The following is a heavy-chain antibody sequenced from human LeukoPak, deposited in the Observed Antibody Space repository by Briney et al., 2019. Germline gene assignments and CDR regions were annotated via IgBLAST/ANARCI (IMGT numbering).Heavy chain of an antibody. V-gene: IGHV4-61*08. Sequence: SETLSLTCTVSGGSMTSGDHYWGWIRQSPGTGLQWIGTSYQGASLKSRVTISLDTSKNQFSLKLSSVTAADTAVYYCARGRSSSRYNWFDPWGQGTLVTVSS. D-gene: IGHD6-6*01. CDR2: S. CDR1: GGSMTSGDHY. CDR3: ARGRSSSRYNWFDP. J-gene: IGHJ5*02.